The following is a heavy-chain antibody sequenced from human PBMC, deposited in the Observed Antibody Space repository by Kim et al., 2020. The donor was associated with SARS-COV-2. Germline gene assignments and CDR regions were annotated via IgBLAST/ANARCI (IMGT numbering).Heavy chain of an antibody. V-gene: IGHV3-74*01. CDR2: INSDGSST. J-gene: IGHJ3*02. CDR1: GFTFSSYW. Sequence: GGSLRLSCAASGFTFSSYWMHWVRQAPGKGLVWVSRINSDGSSTSYADSVKGRFTISRDNAKNTLYLQMNSLRAEDTAVYYCARGCSSTSCYAGDAFDIWGQGTMVTVSS. CDR3: ARGCSSTSCYAGDAFDI. D-gene: IGHD2-2*01.